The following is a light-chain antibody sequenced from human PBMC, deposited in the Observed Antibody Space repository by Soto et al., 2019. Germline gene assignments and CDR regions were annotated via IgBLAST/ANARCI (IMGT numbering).Light chain of an antibody. Sequence: EIMLTQSPGTLSLSPGERATLSCRASQSLSGGYLAWFQQKPGQTPRLLIYSASNRATDIPDRFSGSGSGKDFTLTISRLEPEDFVVYYCQQNGSLPITFGQGTRLEIK. CDR3: QQNGSLPIT. V-gene: IGKV3-20*01. J-gene: IGKJ5*01. CDR2: SAS. CDR1: QSLSGGY.